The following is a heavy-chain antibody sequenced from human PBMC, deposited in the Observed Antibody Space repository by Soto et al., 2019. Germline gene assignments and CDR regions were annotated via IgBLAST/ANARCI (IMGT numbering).Heavy chain of an antibody. V-gene: IGHV3-15*07. J-gene: IGHJ4*02. CDR2: IKSKTDGGTT. CDR3: TTPYYDFWSGYLTEIY. CDR1: GFTFSNAW. D-gene: IGHD3-3*01. Sequence: EVQLVESGGGLVKPGGSLRLSCAASGFTFSNAWMNWVRQAPGKGLEWVGRIKSKTDGGTTDYAAPVKGRFTISRDDSKNTLYLQMNSLKTVDTAVYYCTTPYYDFWSGYLTEIYWGQGTLVTVSS.